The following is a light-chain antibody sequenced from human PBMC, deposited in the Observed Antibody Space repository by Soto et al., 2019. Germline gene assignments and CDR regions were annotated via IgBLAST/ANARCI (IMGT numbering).Light chain of an antibody. V-gene: IGLV2-23*02. CDR1: SSDVGSYER. J-gene: IGLJ3*02. Sequence: QSALTQPASVSGSPGQSITISCTGTSSDVGSYERVSWYQQRPGKAPTLMIYEVNKRPSGISNRFSGSKSANTASLTVSGLQAEDEGDYYCCSSVGSPIWVFGGGTKLTVL. CDR3: CSSVGSPIWV. CDR2: EVN.